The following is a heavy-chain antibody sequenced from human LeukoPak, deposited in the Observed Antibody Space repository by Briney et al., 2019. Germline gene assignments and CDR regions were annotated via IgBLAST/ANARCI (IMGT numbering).Heavy chain of an antibody. CDR3: ARDRSVVAVGAYFGY. D-gene: IGHD1-26*01. Sequence: ASVMVSCKASGYTFTAYYMHWVRQAPGQGLEWMGWINPKSGGTNYAQKFQGRVTMTRDTSTSTAYMDLSTLRSDDTAVYYCARDRSVVAVGAYFGYWGQGTLVTVSS. V-gene: IGHV1-2*02. CDR1: GYTFTAYY. CDR2: INPKSGGT. J-gene: IGHJ4*02.